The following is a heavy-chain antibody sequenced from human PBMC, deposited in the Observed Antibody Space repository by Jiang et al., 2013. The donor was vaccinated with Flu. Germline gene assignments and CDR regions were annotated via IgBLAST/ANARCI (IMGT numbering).Heavy chain of an antibody. J-gene: IGHJ5*02. CDR3: ARVRTRDGYTNWFDP. Sequence: GAEVKKPGASVKVSCKASGYSFTDYYMHWVRQAPGQGLEWMGWISPNSGDTKNAQKFQGRVTMTRDTSVSTAYMELSGLRSDDTAVYYCARVRTRDGYTNWFDPWGQGTPGPPSPQ. CDR1: GYSFTDYY. CDR2: ISPNSGDT. V-gene: IGHV1-2*02. D-gene: IGHD5-24*01.